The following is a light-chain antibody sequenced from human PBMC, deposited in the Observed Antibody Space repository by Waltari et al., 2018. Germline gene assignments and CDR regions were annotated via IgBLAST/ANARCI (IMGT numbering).Light chain of an antibody. CDR3: MQALQTPT. J-gene: IGKJ4*01. Sequence: DIVMTQSPLSLPVTPGEPASIPCRSSQSPLHSNGYNYLDWYLQKPGQSPQLLIYLGSNRASGVPDRFSGSGSGTDFTLKISRVEAEDVGVYYCMQALQTPTFGRGTKVEIK. V-gene: IGKV2-28*01. CDR1: QSPLHSNGYNY. CDR2: LGS.